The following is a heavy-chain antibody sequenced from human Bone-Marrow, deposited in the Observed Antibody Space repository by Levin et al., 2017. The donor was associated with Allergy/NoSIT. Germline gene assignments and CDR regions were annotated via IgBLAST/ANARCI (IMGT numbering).Heavy chain of an antibody. D-gene: IGHD1/OR15-1a*01. V-gene: IGHV3-9*01. CDR3: VKSLNTMTIHDGFDF. Sequence: GGSLRLSCATSKFIFDDYGMYWVRQAPGKGLEWVSGISWNSGKTHYADSVKGRFIISRDNTKNSLYLQMNSLRTEDTALYYCVKSLNTMTIHDGFDFWGQGTMVTVSA. CDR2: ISWNSGKT. J-gene: IGHJ3*01. CDR1: KFIFDDYG.